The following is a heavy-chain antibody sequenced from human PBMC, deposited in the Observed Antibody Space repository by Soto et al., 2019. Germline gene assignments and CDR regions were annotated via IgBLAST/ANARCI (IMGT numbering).Heavy chain of an antibody. J-gene: IGHJ6*02. Sequence: SETLSLTCAVYGGSFSGYYWSWIRQPPGKGLEWIGEINHSGSTNYNPSLKSRVTISVDTSKNQFSLKLSSVTAADTAVYYCASFIVVLNAIPYYGMDVWGQGTTVTVSS. CDR1: GGSFSGYY. CDR3: ASFIVVLNAIPYYGMDV. D-gene: IGHD2-21*01. CDR2: INHSGST. V-gene: IGHV4-34*01.